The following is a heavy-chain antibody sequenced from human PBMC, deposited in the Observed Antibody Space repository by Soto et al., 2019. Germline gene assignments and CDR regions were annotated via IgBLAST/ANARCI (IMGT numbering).Heavy chain of an antibody. D-gene: IGHD3-16*02. J-gene: IGHJ4*02. Sequence: EVQLVESVGGLVQPGGSLRLSCAASGFTFSSYAMHWVRQAPGKGLEYVSAISSNGGSTYYANSVKGRFTISRDNSKNTLYLQMGSLRAEDMAVYYCARGSVLELSLGFDYWGQGTLVTVSS. V-gene: IGHV3-64*01. CDR2: ISSNGGST. CDR3: ARGSVLELSLGFDY. CDR1: GFTFSSYA.